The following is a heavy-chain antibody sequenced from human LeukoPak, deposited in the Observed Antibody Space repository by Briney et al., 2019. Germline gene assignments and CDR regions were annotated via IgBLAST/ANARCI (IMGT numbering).Heavy chain of an antibody. CDR3: ARRNSYYDFWSGPTNWFDP. V-gene: IGHV4-59*08. Sequence: SETLSLTCTVSGRSISSYYWSWIRQPPGKGLEWIGYIYYSGSTNYNPSLKSRVTISVDTSKNQFSLKLSSVTAADTAVYYCARRNSYYDFWSGPTNWFDPWGQGTLVTVSS. D-gene: IGHD3-3*01. CDR2: IYYSGST. CDR1: GRSISSYY. J-gene: IGHJ5*02.